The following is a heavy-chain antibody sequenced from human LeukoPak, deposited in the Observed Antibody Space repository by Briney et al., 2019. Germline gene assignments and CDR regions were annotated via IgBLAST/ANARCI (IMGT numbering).Heavy chain of an antibody. J-gene: IGHJ5*02. CDR1: GYTFTSYD. CDR2: MNPNSGNT. Sequence: GASVKVSCTASGYTFTSYDINWVRQATGQGLEWMGWMNPNSGNTGYAQKFQGRVTMTRNTSISTAYMELSSLRSEDTAVYYCARGGPPYYDFWSGYYSAPPFDPWGQGTLVTVSS. D-gene: IGHD3-3*01. V-gene: IGHV1-8*01. CDR3: ARGGPPYYDFWSGYYSAPPFDP.